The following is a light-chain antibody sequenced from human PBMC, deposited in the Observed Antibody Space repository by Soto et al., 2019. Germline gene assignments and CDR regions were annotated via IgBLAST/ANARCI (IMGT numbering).Light chain of an antibody. CDR2: AAS. Sequence: EIVMTQSPATLSVSPGERATLSCRASQSINSNLAWYQQKPGQAPRLLIYAASTRATGIPARFSGSRSGTEFTLTISSLQSEDFAVYYCQQYYNWPLYTFGQGTKLEIK. V-gene: IGKV3-15*01. J-gene: IGKJ2*01. CDR1: QSINSN. CDR3: QQYYNWPLYT.